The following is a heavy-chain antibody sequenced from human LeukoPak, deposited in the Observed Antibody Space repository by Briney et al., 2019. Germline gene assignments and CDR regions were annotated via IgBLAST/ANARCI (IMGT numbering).Heavy chain of an antibody. CDR1: GFTFSSYS. CDR2: ISSSSSYI. J-gene: IGHJ6*02. Sequence: GGSLRLSCAASGFTFSSYSMNWVRQAPGKGLEWVSSISSSSSYIYYADSVKGRFTISRDNAKNSLYLQMNSLRAEDTAVYYCARDWVGSGYKGVYYYGMDVWGQGTTVTVSS. V-gene: IGHV3-21*01. CDR3: ARDWVGSGYKGVYYYGMDV. D-gene: IGHD5-12*01.